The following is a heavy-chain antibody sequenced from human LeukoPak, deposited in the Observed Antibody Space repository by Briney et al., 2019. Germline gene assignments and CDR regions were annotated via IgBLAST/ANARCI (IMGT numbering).Heavy chain of an antibody. D-gene: IGHD6-19*01. CDR2: MNPNSGNT. CDR1: GYTFTSYD. Sequence: GAXVKVSCKASGYTFTSYDINWVRQAPGQGLEWMGWMNPNSGNTGYAQKFQGRVTMTRNTSISTACMELSSLRSEDTAVYYCARGAVAGTGDYWGQGTLVTVSS. J-gene: IGHJ4*02. V-gene: IGHV1-8*01. CDR3: ARGAVAGTGDY.